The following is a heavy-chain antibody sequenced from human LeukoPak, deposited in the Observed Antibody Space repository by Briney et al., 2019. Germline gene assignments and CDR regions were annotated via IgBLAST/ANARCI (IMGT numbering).Heavy chain of an antibody. V-gene: IGHV3-30*18. Sequence: GGSLRLSCAASGFTFSSYGMHWVRQAPGKGLEWVAVISYDGSNKYYADSVKGRFTISRDNSKNTLYLQMNSLRAEDTAVYYCAKDRYSGYDSGYYFDYWGQGTLVTVSS. CDR3: AKDRYSGYDSGYYFDY. CDR2: ISYDGSNK. D-gene: IGHD5-12*01. CDR1: GFTFSSYG. J-gene: IGHJ4*02.